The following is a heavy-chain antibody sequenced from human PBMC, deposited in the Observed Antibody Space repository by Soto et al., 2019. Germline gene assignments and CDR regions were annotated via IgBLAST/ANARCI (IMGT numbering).Heavy chain of an antibody. V-gene: IGHV3-73*01. J-gene: IGHJ4*02. CDR1: GFTFSGSA. D-gene: IGHD6-19*01. Sequence: EVQLVESGGGLVQPGGSLKLSCSVSGFTFSGSAMHWVRRASGKGQEWVGRIRSKANSYATAYAASVKGRFTISRDDSKNTAYLQMNSLKTEDTAVYYCTRHSSGWPYFDYWGQGTLVTVSS. CDR3: TRHSSGWPYFDY. CDR2: IRSKANSYAT.